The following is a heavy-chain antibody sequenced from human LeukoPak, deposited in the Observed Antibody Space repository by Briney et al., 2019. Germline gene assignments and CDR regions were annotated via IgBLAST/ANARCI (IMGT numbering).Heavy chain of an antibody. CDR1: GGSISSYY. Sequence: SETLSLTCTVSGGSISSYYWSWIRQPAGKGLEWIGRIYTSGSTYYNPSLKSRVAISVDTSKNQFSLTVSSVTAADTAVYYCTRDVPRSSGYPDNWGQGTLVTVSS. CDR3: TRDVPRSSGYPDN. CDR2: IYTSGST. D-gene: IGHD3-22*01. V-gene: IGHV4-4*07. J-gene: IGHJ4*02.